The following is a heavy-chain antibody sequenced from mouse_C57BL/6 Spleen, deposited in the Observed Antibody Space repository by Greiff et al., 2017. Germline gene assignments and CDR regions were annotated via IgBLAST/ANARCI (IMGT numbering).Heavy chain of an antibody. Sequence: EVKLQESGGDLVKPGGSLKLSCAASGFTFSSYGMSWVRQTPDKRLEWVATISSGGSYTYYPDSVKGRFTISRDNAKNTLYLQMSSLKSEDTAMYYCARRVGHWGQGTLVTVSA. D-gene: IGHD1-1*02. CDR2: ISSGGSYT. J-gene: IGHJ3*01. CDR1: GFTFSSYG. V-gene: IGHV5-6*02. CDR3: ARRVGH.